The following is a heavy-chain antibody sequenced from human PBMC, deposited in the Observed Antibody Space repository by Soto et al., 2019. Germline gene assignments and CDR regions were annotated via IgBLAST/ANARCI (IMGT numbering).Heavy chain of an antibody. Sequence: QVQLQESGPGLVKPSETLSLTCTVSGGSISSYYWSWIRQPPGKGLEWIGYIYYSGSTNYNPSLTTQATISVDTSEHHVSRKLRSVTAARRGVYYCASAPYGDYELAYWGQGTLVTVSS. CDR2: IYYSGST. D-gene: IGHD4-17*01. CDR1: GGSISSYY. V-gene: IGHV4-59*01. CDR3: ASAPYGDYELAY. J-gene: IGHJ4*02.